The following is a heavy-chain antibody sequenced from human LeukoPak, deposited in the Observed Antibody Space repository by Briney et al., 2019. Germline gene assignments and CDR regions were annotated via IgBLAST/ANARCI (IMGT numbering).Heavy chain of an antibody. Sequence: GGSLRLXCAASGFTFSNYGMHWVRQAPGKGLEWVAVVSFGDGSTRNYAASVKGRFTISRDNSQNTLYLQMNNLRAEDTAVYYCAKSPYYDFWPFDYWGQGTLVTVSS. J-gene: IGHJ4*02. CDR2: VSFGDGSTR. D-gene: IGHD3-3*01. CDR1: GFTFSNYG. CDR3: AKSPYYDFWPFDY. V-gene: IGHV3-33*06.